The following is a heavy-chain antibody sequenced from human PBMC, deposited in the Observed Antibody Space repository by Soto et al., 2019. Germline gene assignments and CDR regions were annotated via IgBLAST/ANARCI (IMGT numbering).Heavy chain of an antibody. CDR1: GYTFTGYY. V-gene: IGHV1-2*02. CDR2: INPNSGGT. J-gene: IGHJ6*02. CDR3: ARDRYLVMVRGVTMDV. Sequence: VASVKVSCKASGYTFTGYYMHWVRQAPGQGLEWMGWINPNSGGTNYAQKFQGRVTMTRDTSISTAYMELSRLRSDDTAVYYCARDRYLVMVRGVTMDVWGQGTTVTVSS. D-gene: IGHD3-10*01.